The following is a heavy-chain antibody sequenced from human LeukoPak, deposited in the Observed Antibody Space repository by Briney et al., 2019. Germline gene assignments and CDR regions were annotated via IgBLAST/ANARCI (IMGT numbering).Heavy chain of an antibody. Sequence: GGSLRLSCAASGFTFSSYSMNWVRQAPGKGLEWVSYISSSSSTIYYADSVKGRFTISRDNAKNSLYVQLNSLRAEDTAIYYRARDRSSGWPGIFDYWGQGTLVTVSS. J-gene: IGHJ4*02. V-gene: IGHV3-48*01. CDR3: ARDRSSGWPGIFDY. CDR1: GFTFSSYS. D-gene: IGHD6-19*01. CDR2: ISSSSSTI.